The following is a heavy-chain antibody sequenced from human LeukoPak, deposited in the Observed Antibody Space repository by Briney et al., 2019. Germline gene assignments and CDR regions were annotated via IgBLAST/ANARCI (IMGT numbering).Heavy chain of an antibody. CDR3: ARDKNIWGGYGIDY. V-gene: IGHV1-2*02. D-gene: IGHD3-3*01. Sequence: ASVKVSCKASGYTFTAFYMHWVRQAPGQGLEWMGWINPNSGGTNYAQNFQGRVTMTSDASITTAYMELSSLRSDDTAVYYCARDKNIWGGYGIDYWGQGTLVTVSS. CDR2: INPNSGGT. J-gene: IGHJ4*02. CDR1: GYTFTAFY.